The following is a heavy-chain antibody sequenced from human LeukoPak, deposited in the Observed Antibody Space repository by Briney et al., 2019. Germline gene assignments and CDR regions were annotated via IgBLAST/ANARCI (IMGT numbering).Heavy chain of an antibody. CDR3: ARRGGGYSSGWYSPAYYFDY. J-gene: IGHJ4*02. CDR2: INHSGST. V-gene: IGHV4-34*01. CDR1: GGSFSGYY. D-gene: IGHD6-19*01. Sequence: PSETLSLTCAVYGGSFSGYYWSWIRQPPGKGLEWIGEINHSGSTNYNPSLKSRVTISVDTSKNQFSLKLSSVTAADTAVYYCARRGGGYSSGWYSPAYYFDYWGQGTLVTVSS.